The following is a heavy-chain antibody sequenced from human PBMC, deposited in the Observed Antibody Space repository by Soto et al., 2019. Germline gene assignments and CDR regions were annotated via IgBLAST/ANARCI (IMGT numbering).Heavy chain of an antibody. V-gene: IGHV1-69*13. CDR1: GGTFSSYA. D-gene: IGHD3-10*01. CDR2: IIPIFGTA. J-gene: IGHJ6*02. Sequence: SVKVSCKASGGTFSSYAISWVRQAPGQGLEWMGGIIPIFGTANYAQKFQGRVTITADESTSTAYMELSSLRSEDTAVYYCARTSGVTPAEYYYYGMDVWGQGTTVTVSS. CDR3: ARTSGVTPAEYYYYGMDV.